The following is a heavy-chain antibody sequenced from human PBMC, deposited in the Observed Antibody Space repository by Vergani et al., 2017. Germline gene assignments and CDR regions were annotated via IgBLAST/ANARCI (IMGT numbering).Heavy chain of an antibody. D-gene: IGHD2-21*01. CDR2: IDWDDDN. J-gene: IGHJ4*02. Sequence: QVTLTESGPALVKPTQTLTLTCTFSGFSLSTSGMRVSWIRQPPGKALEWLARIDWDDDNFYSTSLKTRLTISKDTSNNQVVRTMTIMDPVDTATYYCARGEKSRNFDYWGQGTLVTVSS. CDR3: ARGEKSRNFDY. CDR1: GFSLSTSGMR. V-gene: IGHV2-70*04.